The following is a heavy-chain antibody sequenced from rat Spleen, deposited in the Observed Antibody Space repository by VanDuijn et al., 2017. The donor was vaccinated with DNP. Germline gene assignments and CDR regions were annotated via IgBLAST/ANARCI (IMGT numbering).Heavy chain of an antibody. CDR3: ARQSPTTGVWYFDF. CDR2: ISTSGSRT. J-gene: IGHJ1*01. CDR1: RFTFNSYW. V-gene: IGHV5-31*01. Sequence: EVQLVESGGDLVQPGRSLKLSCVASRFTFNSYWMAWIRQVPGKGLEWVATISTSGSRTYYPDSVKGRFTISRNVAKSTLYLQMNSLRSEDMATYYCARQSPTTGVWYFDFWGPGTMVTVSS. D-gene: IGHD1-1*01.